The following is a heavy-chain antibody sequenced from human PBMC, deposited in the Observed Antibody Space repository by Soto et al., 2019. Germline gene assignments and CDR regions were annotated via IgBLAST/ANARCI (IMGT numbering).Heavy chain of an antibody. CDR2: IIPIFGTS. CDR1: GGTFSSYA. J-gene: IGHJ6*02. D-gene: IGHD2-21*02. CDR3: ARCGGACPLGYDYGMDV. V-gene: IGHV1-69*01. Sequence: QVQLVQSGAEVKKPGSSVKVSCKASGGTFSSYAISWVRQAPGQGLEWMGGIIPIFGTSNYAQKFQGRVTITADESTSTADMEMSSLRSEDTAVYYCARCGGACPLGYDYGMDVWGQGTTVTVSS.